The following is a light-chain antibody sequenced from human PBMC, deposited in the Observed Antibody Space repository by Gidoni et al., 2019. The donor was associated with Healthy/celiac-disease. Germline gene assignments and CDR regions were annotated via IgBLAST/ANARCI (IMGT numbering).Light chain of an antibody. Sequence: EIVLTQSPATLSLSPGERATLSCRASQRVSSYLAWYQQKPGQAPRLLIYDASNRATGIPARFSGSGSGTDFTLTISSLEPEDFAGYYCQQRRNWPTFGQGTKVEIK. CDR2: DAS. CDR1: QRVSSY. CDR3: QQRRNWPT. V-gene: IGKV3-11*01. J-gene: IGKJ1*01.